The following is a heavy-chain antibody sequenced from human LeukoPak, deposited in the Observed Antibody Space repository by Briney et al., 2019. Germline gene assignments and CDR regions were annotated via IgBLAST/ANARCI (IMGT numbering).Heavy chain of an antibody. CDR3: TTYGSGRKFDY. V-gene: IGHV3-15*04. CDR2: IESKTDGGTT. Sequence: GGSLRLSCAAPGFTFSSYSMNWVRQTPGKGLEWVGRIESKTDGGTTDYGAPVKGRFTISRDDSTNTLYLQMNSLKSEDTAVYYCTTYGSGRKFDYWGQGILVTVSS. D-gene: IGHD3-10*01. CDR1: GFTFSSYS. J-gene: IGHJ4*02.